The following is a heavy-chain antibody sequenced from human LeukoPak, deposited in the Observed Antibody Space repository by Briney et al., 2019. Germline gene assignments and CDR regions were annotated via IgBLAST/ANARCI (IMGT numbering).Heavy chain of an antibody. CDR1: GFTFGNAW. J-gene: IGHJ6*02. V-gene: IGHV3-15*01. D-gene: IGHD2-2*01. CDR2: IKSKTDGGTT. Sequence: GGSLRLSCAASGFTFGNAWMSWVRQAPGKGLEWVGRIKSKTDGGTTDYAAPVKGRFTTSRDDSKNTLYLQMNSLKTEDTAVYYCTTDGVVVVPAATHYYYYGMDVWGQGTTVTVSS. CDR3: TTDGVVVVPAATHYYYYGMDV.